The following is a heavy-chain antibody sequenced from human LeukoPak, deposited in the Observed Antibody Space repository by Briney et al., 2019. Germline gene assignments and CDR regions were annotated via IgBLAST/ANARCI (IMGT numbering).Heavy chain of an antibody. CDR1: GGSISSSDYY. D-gene: IGHD3-22*01. V-gene: IGHV4-39*01. CDR2: IYYSGST. CDR3: ASKRSGYYSGFFDY. Sequence: SETLSLTCTVSGGSISSSDYYWGWIRQPPGRGLEWIGSIYYSGSTYYSPSLKSRVTISVDTSKNQFSLKLSSLTAADTAVYYCASKRSGYYSGFFDYWGQGTLVTVSS. J-gene: IGHJ4*02.